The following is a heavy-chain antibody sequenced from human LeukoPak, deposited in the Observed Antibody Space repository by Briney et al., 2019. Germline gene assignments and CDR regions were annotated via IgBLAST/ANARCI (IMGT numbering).Heavy chain of an antibody. CDR1: GGSISSGSYY. J-gene: IGHJ4*02. V-gene: IGHV4-61*02. Sequence: SQTLSLTCSVSGGSISSGSYYWTWVRQPAGRGLEWIGRIYTSGSTNYNPSLKSRVTISIDTSKKQFSLKLSSVTAADTAIYYCARGHMVGATPNYFDYWGQGTLVTVSS. CDR2: IYTSGST. D-gene: IGHD1-26*01. CDR3: ARGHMVGATPNYFDY.